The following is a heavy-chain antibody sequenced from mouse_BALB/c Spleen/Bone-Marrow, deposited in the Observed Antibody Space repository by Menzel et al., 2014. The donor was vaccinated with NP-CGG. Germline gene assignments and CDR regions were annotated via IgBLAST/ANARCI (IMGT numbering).Heavy chain of an antibody. CDR1: GYEFSSYW. CDR3: ARRVYGNYWYFDF. CDR2: IYPGDGDT. J-gene: IGHJ1*01. V-gene: IGHV1-80*01. Sequence: VPLQQSGAELVRPGSSVKISCKASGYEFSSYWMNWVKQRPGQGLEWIGQIYPGDGDTNYNGKFKGKATLTADKSSSTAYMQLSSLASEDSAVYFCARRVYGNYWYFDFWGAGTTVTVSS. D-gene: IGHD2-1*01.